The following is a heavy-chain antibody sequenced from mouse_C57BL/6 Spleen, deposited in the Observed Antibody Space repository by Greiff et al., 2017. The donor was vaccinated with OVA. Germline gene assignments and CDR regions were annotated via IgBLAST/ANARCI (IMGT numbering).Heavy chain of an antibody. CDR3: ARRYYSPTGGIDV. V-gene: IGHV1-69*01. J-gene: IGHJ1*03. Sequence: QVQLQQPGAELVMPGASVKLSCKASGYTFTSYWMHWVKQRPGQGLEWIGVIDPSDSYTNYNQKFKGKSTLTVDKSSSTAYMQLSSLTSEDSAVYYCARRYYSPTGGIDVWGTGTTVTVSS. CDR1: GYTFTSYW. D-gene: IGHD2-12*01. CDR2: IDPSDSYT.